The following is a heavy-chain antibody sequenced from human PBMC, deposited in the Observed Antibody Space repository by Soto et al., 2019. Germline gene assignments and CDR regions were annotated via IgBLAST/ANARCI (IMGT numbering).Heavy chain of an antibody. CDR3: ARDRYGVPRGDYFDS. CDR1: GGSISSGAHY. V-gene: IGHV4-31*03. D-gene: IGHD3-10*01. Sequence: QVQLQVSGRELVKPSQTLSLTCTVSGGSISSGAHYWSWIRQLPGKGLEWIGNIYYSGSNYYNPSLKSRVTISVDTSNNQFSLNLSSVTAADTAIYYCARDRYGVPRGDYFDSWGQGILVTVSS. CDR2: IYYSGSN. J-gene: IGHJ4*02.